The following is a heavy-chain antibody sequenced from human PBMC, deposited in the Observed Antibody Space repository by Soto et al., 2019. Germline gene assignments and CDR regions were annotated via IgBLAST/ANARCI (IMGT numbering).Heavy chain of an antibody. CDR3: ANGYRDSYAFDY. J-gene: IGHJ4*02. V-gene: IGHV3-30*18. Sequence: ESGGGVVQPGRSLRLSCAASGFTFSSYGMHWVRQAPGKGLEWVAVISYDGSNKYYADSVKGRFTISRDNSKNTLYLQMNSLRAEDTAVYYCANGYRDSYAFDYWGQGTLVTVSS. CDR1: GFTFSSYG. CDR2: ISYDGSNK. D-gene: IGHD5-18*01.